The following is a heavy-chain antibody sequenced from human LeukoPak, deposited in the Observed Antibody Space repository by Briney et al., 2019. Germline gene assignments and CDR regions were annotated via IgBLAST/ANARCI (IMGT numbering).Heavy chain of an antibody. CDR1: GYIFTSYW. CDR3: ARKGYAFDY. Sequence: GESLKISWKVSGYIFTSYWFVWVRQMPGKGLEWMGIIYPGDSDTRYSPSFQGQVTISIDKSISTAYLQSSSLKASDTAMSDCARKGYAFDYWGRGTLVTVSS. CDR2: IYPGDSDT. V-gene: IGHV5-51*01. D-gene: IGHD2-8*01. J-gene: IGHJ4*02.